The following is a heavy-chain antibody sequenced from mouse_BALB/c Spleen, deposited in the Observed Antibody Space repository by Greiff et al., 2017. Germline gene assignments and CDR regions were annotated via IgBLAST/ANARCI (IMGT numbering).Heavy chain of an antibody. J-gene: IGHJ2*01. D-gene: IGHD1-1*01. Sequence: VQLQQSGADLVRPGASVKMSCKASGYTFTSYTMHWVKQRPGQGLEWIGYINPSSGYTNYNQKFKDKATLTADKTSSTAYMQLSSLTSEDSAVYYCARDYGSTHDYWGQGTTLTVSS. CDR3: ARDYGSTHDY. CDR2: INPSSGYT. CDR1: GYTFTSYT. V-gene: IGHV1-4*01.